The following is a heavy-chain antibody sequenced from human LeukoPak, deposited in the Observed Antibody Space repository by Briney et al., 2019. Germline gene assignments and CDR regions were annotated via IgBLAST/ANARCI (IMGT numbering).Heavy chain of an antibody. Sequence: GGSLRLSCAASGFTFSSYGMHWVRQAPGKGLEWVAFIRYDGSNKYYADSVKGRFTISRDNSKNTLYLQMNSLRAEDTATYFCARDCGGHCYSGFDYWGQGALVTVSS. CDR2: IRYDGSNK. CDR1: GFTFSSYG. D-gene: IGHD2-21*02. J-gene: IGHJ4*02. V-gene: IGHV3-30*02. CDR3: ARDCGGHCYSGFDY.